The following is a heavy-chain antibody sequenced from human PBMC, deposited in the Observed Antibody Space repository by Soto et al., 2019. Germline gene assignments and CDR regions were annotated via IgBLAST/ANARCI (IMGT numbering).Heavy chain of an antibody. Sequence: GGSLRLSCAASGFTFSSYAMHWVRQAPGKGLEWVAVISYDGSNKYYADSVKGRFTISRDNSKNTLYLQMNSLRAEDTAVYYCARGGKQQLGGLYYFDYWGQGTLVTVSS. D-gene: IGHD6-13*01. J-gene: IGHJ4*02. V-gene: IGHV3-30-3*01. CDR3: ARGGKQQLGGLYYFDY. CDR1: GFTFSSYA. CDR2: ISYDGSNK.